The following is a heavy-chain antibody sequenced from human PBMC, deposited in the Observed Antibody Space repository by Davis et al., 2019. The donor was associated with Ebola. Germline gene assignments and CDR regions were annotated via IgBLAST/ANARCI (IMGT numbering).Heavy chain of an antibody. CDR2: IYYGGTT. CDR1: GGSISSHY. V-gene: IGHV4-59*11. CDR3: ASSIFGVVVNPYYFDY. Sequence: SETLSLTCTVSGGSISSHYWSWIRQPPGKGLEWIGNIYYGGTTNYNPSLKSRVTISGDTSKRQFSLKVNSVTAADTAVYYCASSIFGVVVNPYYFDYWSQGTLVTVSS. D-gene: IGHD3-3*01. J-gene: IGHJ4*02.